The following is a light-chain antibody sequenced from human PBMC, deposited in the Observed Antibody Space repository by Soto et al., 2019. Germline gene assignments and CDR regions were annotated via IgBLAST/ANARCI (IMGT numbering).Light chain of an antibody. CDR3: QQYESTPPT. CDR1: QSVLYSSNNKNY. Sequence: DIVMTQSPDSLAVSLGERATINCKSSQSVLYSSNNKNYLAWYQQRPGQPPKLLIYWASTRESGVPDRFSGSGSGTAFTLTITSLQAEDVAVYYCQQYESTPPTFGQGTKLEIQ. V-gene: IGKV4-1*01. J-gene: IGKJ2*01. CDR2: WAS.